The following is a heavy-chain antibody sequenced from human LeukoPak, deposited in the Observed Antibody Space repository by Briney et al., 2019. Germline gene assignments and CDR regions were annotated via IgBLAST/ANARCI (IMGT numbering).Heavy chain of an antibody. V-gene: IGHV3-23*01. J-gene: IGHJ4*02. Sequence: GGSLRLSCAASGFTFSSYAMSWVRQAPGKGLEWVSAISGSGDSTYFADSVKGRFTISRDNSKNTLYLQMNSLRAEDTALYYCAKGRYTSSHYIGDYWGQGTLVTVSS. D-gene: IGHD6-6*01. CDR1: GFTFSSYA. CDR2: ISGSGDST. CDR3: AKGRYTSSHYIGDY.